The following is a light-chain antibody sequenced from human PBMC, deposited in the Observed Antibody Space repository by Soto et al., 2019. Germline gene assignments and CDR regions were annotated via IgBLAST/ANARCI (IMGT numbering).Light chain of an antibody. CDR2: DAS. CDR1: QSLSSY. Sequence: EIVLTQSPATLSLSPGERATLSCRASQSLSSYLAWYQQRRGQAPRLLIYDASRRATGITARFSGSGSGTDFPLSISSLEPEDFAVYYCEQRSDWPLTFGGGAKVEIK. V-gene: IGKV3-11*01. J-gene: IGKJ4*01. CDR3: EQRSDWPLT.